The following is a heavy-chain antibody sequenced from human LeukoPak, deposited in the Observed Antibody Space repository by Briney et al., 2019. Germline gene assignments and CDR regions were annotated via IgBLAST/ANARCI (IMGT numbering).Heavy chain of an antibody. Sequence: ASVKVSCXASGYTFTNYYVHWVRQAPGQGLEWMGIINSGGGSTSNAQKFQGRVTMTRDTSTSTVYMELSSLRSEDTAVYYCARGTYYHDSSDLDHWGQGTLVTVSS. V-gene: IGHV1-46*03. CDR2: INSGGGST. J-gene: IGHJ4*02. D-gene: IGHD3-22*01. CDR3: ARGTYYHDSSDLDH. CDR1: GYTFTNYY.